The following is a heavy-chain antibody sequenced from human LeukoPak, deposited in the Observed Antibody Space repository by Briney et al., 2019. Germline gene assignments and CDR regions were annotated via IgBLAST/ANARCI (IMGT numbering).Heavy chain of an antibody. CDR1: GGSISSSSYY. V-gene: IGHV4-39*01. CDR2: IYYSGST. CDR3: ARQKWFGELWYYFDY. Sequence: SETLSLTCTVSGGSISSSSYYWGWIRQPPGKGLGWIGSIYYSGSTYYNPSLKSRVTISVDTSKNQFSLKLSSVTAADTAVYYCARQKWFGELWYYFDYWGQGTLVTVSS. J-gene: IGHJ4*02. D-gene: IGHD3-10*01.